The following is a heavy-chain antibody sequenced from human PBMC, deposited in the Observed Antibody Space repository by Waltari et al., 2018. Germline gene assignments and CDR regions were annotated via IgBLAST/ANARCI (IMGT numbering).Heavy chain of an antibody. D-gene: IGHD5-12*01. CDR3: ATYIGASVGTAAFDV. CDR1: GVSITSNRHY. J-gene: IGHJ3*01. Sequence: QLQLQESGPGLVKPSETLSLTCSCSGVSITSNRHYWGWLRQPPGQGLEWIGTLSYTGATYSSPSLQSRVTISRDTSKNHLSLTLGSVTAADTAVYYCATYIGASVGTAAFDVWGQGTMVTVSS. V-gene: IGHV4-39*02. CDR2: LSYTGAT.